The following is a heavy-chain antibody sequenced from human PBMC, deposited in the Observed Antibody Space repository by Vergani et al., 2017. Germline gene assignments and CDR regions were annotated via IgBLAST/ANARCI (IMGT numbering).Heavy chain of an antibody. CDR3: ATGQGKLWFGTHFFDY. CDR1: GYTLTELS. CDR2: FDPEDGET. Sequence: QVQLVQSGAEVKKPGASVKVSCKVSGYTLTELSMHWVRQAPGKGLEWMGGFDPEDGETIYAQKFRGRVTMTEDTSTDTAYMELSSLRSEDTAVYYCATGQGKLWFGTHFFDYWGQGTLVTVSS. D-gene: IGHD3-10*01. V-gene: IGHV1-24*01. J-gene: IGHJ4*02.